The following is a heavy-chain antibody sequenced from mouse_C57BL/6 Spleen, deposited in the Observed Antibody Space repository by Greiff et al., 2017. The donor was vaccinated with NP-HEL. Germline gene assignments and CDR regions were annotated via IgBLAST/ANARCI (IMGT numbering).Heavy chain of an antibody. CDR1: GYTFTSYW. J-gene: IGHJ3*01. CDR3: ARSVQLRLQVAY. D-gene: IGHD3-2*02. Sequence: VQLQQPGAELVKPGASVKLSCKASGYTFTSYWMHWVKQRPGQGLEWIGMIHPNSGSTNYNEKFKSKATLTVDKSSSTAYMQLSSLTSEDSAVYYCARSVQLRLQVAYRGQGTLVTVSA. V-gene: IGHV1-64*01. CDR2: IHPNSGST.